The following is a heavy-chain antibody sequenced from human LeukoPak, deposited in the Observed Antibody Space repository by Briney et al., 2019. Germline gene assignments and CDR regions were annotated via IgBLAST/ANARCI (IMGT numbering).Heavy chain of an antibody. D-gene: IGHD3-22*01. V-gene: IGHV3-21*01. Sequence: GGSLRLSCAASGFTFSSYSMNWVRQAPGKGLEWVSSISSSSSYIYYADSVKGRFTISRDNAKNSLYLQMNSLRAEDTAVYYCARVLSSGYYNAFDIWGQGTMVTVSS. CDR2: ISSSSSYI. CDR1: GFTFSSYS. CDR3: ARVLSSGYYNAFDI. J-gene: IGHJ3*02.